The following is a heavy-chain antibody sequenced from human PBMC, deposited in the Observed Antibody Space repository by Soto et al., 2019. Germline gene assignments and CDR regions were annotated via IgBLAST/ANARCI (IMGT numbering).Heavy chain of an antibody. D-gene: IGHD2-2*01. CDR2: IYHSGST. V-gene: IGHV4-30-2*01. Sequence: QLQLQESGSGLVKPSQTLSLTCGVSGGAISSGGYSWSWIRQPPGKGLGWIGYIYHSGSTVYNPSLKGRVTLSVDGSKNQFSLRLSSVTAADTAVYYCARGPYQLLWAFDPWGQGTLVTVS. CDR1: GGAISSGGYS. J-gene: IGHJ5*02. CDR3: ARGPYQLLWAFDP.